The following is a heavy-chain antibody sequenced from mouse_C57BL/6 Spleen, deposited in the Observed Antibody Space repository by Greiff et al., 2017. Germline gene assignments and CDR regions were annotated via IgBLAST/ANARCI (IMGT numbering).Heavy chain of an antibody. CDR3: ARGTVVAPFDY. Sequence: EVKLQESGGGLVQSGGSLSLSCAASGFTFTDYYMSWVRQPPGKALEWLGFIRNKANGYTTEYSASVKGRFTISRDNSQSILYLQMNALRAEDSATYYCARGTVVAPFDYWGQGTTLTVSS. V-gene: IGHV7-3*01. CDR2: IRNKANGYTT. CDR1: GFTFTDYY. J-gene: IGHJ2*01. D-gene: IGHD1-1*01.